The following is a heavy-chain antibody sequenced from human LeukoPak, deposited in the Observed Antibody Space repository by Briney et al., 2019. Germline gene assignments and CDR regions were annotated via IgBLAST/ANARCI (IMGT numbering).Heavy chain of an antibody. V-gene: IGHV3-33*01. CDR1: GFTFSSYG. D-gene: IGHD2-21*01. CDR3: ASPSAYCGGDCFDY. J-gene: IGHJ4*02. CDR2: IWYDGSNK. Sequence: GGSLRLSCAESGFTFSSYGMRWVRQAPGKGLEWVAVIWYDGSNKYYADSVKGRFTISRDNSKNTLYLQMNSLRAEDTAVYYCASPSAYCGGDCFDYWGQGTLVTVSS.